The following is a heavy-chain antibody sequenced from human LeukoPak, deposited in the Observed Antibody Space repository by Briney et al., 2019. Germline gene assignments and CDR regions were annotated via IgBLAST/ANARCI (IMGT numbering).Heavy chain of an antibody. Sequence: SETLSLTCAVYGGSFSGYYWSWVRQPPGKGLEWIGEINHSGSTNYNPSLKSRVTISVDTSKNQFSLKLNSVTAADTAVYYCARGGSGIAVAGYFDYWGQGTLVTVSS. CDR1: GGSFSGYY. CDR2: INHSGST. D-gene: IGHD6-19*01. CDR3: ARGGSGIAVAGYFDY. V-gene: IGHV4-34*01. J-gene: IGHJ4*02.